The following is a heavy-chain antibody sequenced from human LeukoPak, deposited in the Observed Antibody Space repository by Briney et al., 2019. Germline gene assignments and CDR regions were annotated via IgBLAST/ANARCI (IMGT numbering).Heavy chain of an antibody. J-gene: IGHJ3*02. CDR3: ARVGDGYNYQDHDAFDI. D-gene: IGHD5-24*01. V-gene: IGHV3-30*14. CDR2: ISYDGSNK. CDR1: GFTFSSYA. Sequence: GGSLRLSCAASGFTFSSYAMHWVRQAPGKGLEWVAVISYDGSNKYYADSVKGRFTISRDNSKNTLYRQMNSLRAEDTAVYYCARVGDGYNYQDHDAFDIWGQGTMVTVSS.